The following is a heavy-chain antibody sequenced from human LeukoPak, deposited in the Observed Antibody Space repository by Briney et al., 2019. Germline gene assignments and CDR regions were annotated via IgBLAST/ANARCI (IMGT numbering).Heavy chain of an antibody. Sequence: ASVKVSCKASGGTFSSYAISWVRQAPGQGLEWMGGIIPIFGTANYAQKFQGRVTITADKSTSTAYMELSSLRSEDTAVYYCARDLAQYGGTIIWGQGTLVTVSS. J-gene: IGHJ4*02. CDR1: GGTFSSYA. D-gene: IGHD4-23*01. V-gene: IGHV1-69*06. CDR3: ARDLAQYGGTII. CDR2: IIPIFGTA.